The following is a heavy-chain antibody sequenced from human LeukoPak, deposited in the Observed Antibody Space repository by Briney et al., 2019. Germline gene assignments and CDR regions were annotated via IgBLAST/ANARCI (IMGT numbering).Heavy chain of an antibody. CDR1: GFTFSSYS. Sequence: GGSLRLSCAASGFTFSSYSMNWVRQAPGKGREWVSSISSSSSYIYYADSVKGRFTISRDNAKNSLYLQMNSLRAEDTAVYYCAGDGWQLGEYYYYYYMDVWGKGTTVTVSS. V-gene: IGHV3-21*01. CDR3: AGDGWQLGEYYYYYYMDV. J-gene: IGHJ6*03. D-gene: IGHD6-6*01. CDR2: ISSSSSYI.